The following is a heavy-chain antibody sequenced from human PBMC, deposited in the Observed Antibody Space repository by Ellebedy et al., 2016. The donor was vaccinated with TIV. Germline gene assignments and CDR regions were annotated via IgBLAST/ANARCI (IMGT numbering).Heavy chain of an antibody. CDR3: ARVGVATARGYYYGMDV. V-gene: IGHV3-21*01. J-gene: IGHJ6*02. D-gene: IGHD5-12*01. CDR1: GFTVSNNY. Sequence: GGSLRLXXAASGFTVSNNYMNWVRQAPGKGLEWVSSICSSSSCIYYADSVKGRFTFSRDNAKNSLYLQMNSLRAEDTAVYYCARVGVATARGYYYGMDVWGQGTTVTVSS. CDR2: ICSSSSCI.